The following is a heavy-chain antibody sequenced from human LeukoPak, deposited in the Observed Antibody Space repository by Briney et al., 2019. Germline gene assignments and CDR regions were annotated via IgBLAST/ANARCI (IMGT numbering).Heavy chain of an antibody. V-gene: IGHV1-69*01. CDR1: GGTFSSYA. J-gene: IGHJ5*02. Sequence: SVKVSCKASGGTFSSYAISWVRQAPGQGLEWMGGIIPIFGTANYAQKFQGRVTITADESTSTAYMELSSLRSEDTAVYYCARSDNSYRWFDPWGQGALVTVSS. CDR2: IIPIFGTA. CDR3: ARSDNSYRWFDP. D-gene: IGHD4-23*01.